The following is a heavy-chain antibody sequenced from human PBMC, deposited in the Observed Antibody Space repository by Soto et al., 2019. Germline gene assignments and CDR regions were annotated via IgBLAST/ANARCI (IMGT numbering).Heavy chain of an antibody. CDR3: ARGDAINWFDS. V-gene: IGHV4-61*01. J-gene: IGHJ5*01. CDR2: ISYSGST. CDR1: GGSVSSASFY. Sequence: SETLCLTGTVSGGSVSSASFYWNGIRQPPGKGLEWSGYISYSGSTNYNPSLRSRVTISVDTSKNQFSLRLTSATAADTAVYYCARGDAINWFDSWGQGTRVTVSS. D-gene: IGHD2-2*01.